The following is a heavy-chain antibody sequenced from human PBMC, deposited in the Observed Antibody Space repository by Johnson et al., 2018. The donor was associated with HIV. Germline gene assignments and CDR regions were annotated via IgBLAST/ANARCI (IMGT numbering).Heavy chain of an antibody. CDR3: AKDSATDPFDI. CDR2: IKQDGGEQ. D-gene: IGHD6-25*01. Sequence: VLLVESGGGLVEPGRSLRLSCAASGFNFRNYWMSWVRQAPGKGLEWVANIKQDGGEQYYVDSVKGRFTISRDNSKNTLYLQMNSLRAEDTAVYYCAKDSATDPFDIWGQGTMVTVSS. V-gene: IGHV3-7*01. CDR1: GFNFRNYW. J-gene: IGHJ3*02.